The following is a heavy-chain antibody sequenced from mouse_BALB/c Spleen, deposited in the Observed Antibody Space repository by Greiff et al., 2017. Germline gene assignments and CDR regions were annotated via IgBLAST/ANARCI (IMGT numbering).Heavy chain of an antibody. Sequence: QVQLQQPGAELVKPGASVKMSCKASGYPFTSYHMHWVKQTPGQGLEWIGAIYPGNGDTSYNQKFKGKATLTADKSSSTAYMQLSSLTSEDSAVYYCARGGAYAMDYWGQGTSVTVSS. V-gene: IGHV1-12*01. CDR2: IYPGNGDT. CDR3: ARGGAYAMDY. CDR1: GYPFTSYH. J-gene: IGHJ4*01.